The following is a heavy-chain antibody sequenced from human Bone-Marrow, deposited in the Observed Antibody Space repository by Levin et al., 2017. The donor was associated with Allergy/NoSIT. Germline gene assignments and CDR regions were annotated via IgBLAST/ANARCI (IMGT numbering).Heavy chain of an antibody. CDR2: IYHSGST. V-gene: IGHV4-61*01. Sequence: SQTLSLTCTVSGGSVRSGSYYWSWIRQPPGKGLEWIAYIYHSGSTKYNPSLKSRVTISLATSRNQFSLRLTALTAADTAVYYCARESYFVGLSVDGWVEGTLVTVSS. J-gene: IGHJ4*02. D-gene: IGHD3-10*01. CDR1: GGSVRSGSYY. CDR3: ARESYFVGLSVDG.